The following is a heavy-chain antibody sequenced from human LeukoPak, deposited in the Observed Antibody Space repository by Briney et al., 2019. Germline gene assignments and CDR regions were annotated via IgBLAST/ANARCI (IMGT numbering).Heavy chain of an antibody. CDR1: GGSFSGYY. CDR3: ARADYYGSGKPAFDI. Sequence: PSETLSLTCAVYGGSFSGYYWSWIRQPPGKGLEWIGEINHSGSTNYNPSLKSRVTISVDTSKNQFSLKPSSVTAADTAVYYCARADYYGSGKPAFDIWGQGTMVTVSS. CDR2: INHSGST. D-gene: IGHD3-10*01. V-gene: IGHV4-34*01. J-gene: IGHJ3*02.